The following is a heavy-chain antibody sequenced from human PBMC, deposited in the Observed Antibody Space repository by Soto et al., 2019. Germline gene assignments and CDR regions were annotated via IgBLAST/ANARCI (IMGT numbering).Heavy chain of an antibody. Sequence: SETLSLTCPVSGRSISSYYRSWVRQPPGKGLEWVGYIFYSGRTNYNTTSKSRVTISVTTTKNQVALKLSSVTAADTAVYYCARESRDDYNMDYWGQGTLVTVSS. CDR3: ARESRDDYNMDY. CDR2: IFYSGRT. V-gene: IGHV4-59*01. J-gene: IGHJ4*02. CDR1: GRSISSYY. D-gene: IGHD4-4*01.